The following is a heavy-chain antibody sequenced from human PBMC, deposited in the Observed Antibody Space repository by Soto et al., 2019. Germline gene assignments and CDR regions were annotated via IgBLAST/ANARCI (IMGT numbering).Heavy chain of an antibody. CDR1: GFIFSSYY. CDR2: ISHDGTNK. Sequence: QVQLVESGGGVVQSGRSLSLSCAASGFIFSSYYMHWVRQAPGKGLEWVAMISHDGTNKTYAESVKGRLTISRDNSRSTLYLQMSSLRSGDTAVYYCAKEVPTNPLDSWGQGTLVTVSS. D-gene: IGHD2-2*01. CDR3: AKEVPTNPLDS. J-gene: IGHJ4*02. V-gene: IGHV3-30*18.